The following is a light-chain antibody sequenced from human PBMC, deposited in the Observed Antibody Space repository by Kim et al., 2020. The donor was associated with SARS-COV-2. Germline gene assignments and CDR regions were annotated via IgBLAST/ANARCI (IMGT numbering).Light chain of an antibody. CDR1: SSDVGGYDY. V-gene: IGLV2-14*01. CDR3: SSYTISTTWV. Sequence: QSALTQPASVSGSPGQSITISCTGTSSDVGGYDYVSWYQQNPGKAPKVMIYDVDKRPSGVSNRFSGTKSGNTASLTISGLQAEDEADYFCSSYTISTTWVFGGGTQLTVL. J-gene: IGLJ3*02. CDR2: DVD.